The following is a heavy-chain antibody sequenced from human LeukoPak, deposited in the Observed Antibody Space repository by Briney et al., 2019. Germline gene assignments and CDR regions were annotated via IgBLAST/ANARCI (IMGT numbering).Heavy chain of an antibody. J-gene: IGHJ4*02. V-gene: IGHV1-2*02. D-gene: IGHD6-13*01. CDR3: ARGDSSSWYYFDY. CDR1: GYTFTGYY. Sequence: GASVKVSCKASGYTFTGYYMHWVRQAPGQGLEWMGWINPNSGGTNYAQKFQGRVTMTRDTSISTAYMELSRLRSDDTAVCYCARGDSSSWYYFDYWGQGTLVTVSS. CDR2: INPNSGGT.